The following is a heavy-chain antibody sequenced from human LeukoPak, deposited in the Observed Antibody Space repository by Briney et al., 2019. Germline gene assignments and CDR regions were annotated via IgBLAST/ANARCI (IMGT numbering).Heavy chain of an antibody. CDR2: IYTSGST. Sequence: PSETLSLTCTVSGGSISSYYWSWIRQPAGKGLEWIGRIYTSGSTNYNPSLKSRVTMSVDTSKNQFSLKLSSVTAADTAVYYCARSYCSSTSCYRGDYYFDYWGQGTLVTVSS. CDR3: ARSYCSSTSCYRGDYYFDY. J-gene: IGHJ4*02. V-gene: IGHV4-4*07. CDR1: GGSISSYY. D-gene: IGHD2-2*02.